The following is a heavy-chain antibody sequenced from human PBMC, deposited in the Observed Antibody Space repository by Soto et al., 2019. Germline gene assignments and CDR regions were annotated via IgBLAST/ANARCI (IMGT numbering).Heavy chain of an antibody. D-gene: IGHD2-21*02. V-gene: IGHV4-59*08. CDR3: ARHLVTSFDY. CDR2: IYYSGST. Sequence: CIRQPPGKGLEWIGYIYYSGSTNYNPSLKSRVTISVDTSKNQFSLKLSSVTAADTAVYYCARHLVTSFDYWGQGTLVTVSS. J-gene: IGHJ4*02.